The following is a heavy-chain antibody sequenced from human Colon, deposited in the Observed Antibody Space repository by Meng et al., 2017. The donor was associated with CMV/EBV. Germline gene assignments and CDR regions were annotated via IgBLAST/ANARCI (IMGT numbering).Heavy chain of an antibody. CDR3: ARHGVERCSSTSCYHYGMDV. D-gene: IGHD2-2*01. V-gene: IGHV5-51*01. J-gene: IGHJ6*02. CDR2: MSPGESGP. CDR1: GYRFSSNW. Sequence: GESLKISCQASGYRFSSNWIGWVRQKPGKGLELMGLMSPGESGPSYGPAYEGQVTMSVDNSISTTHLQWSSLKASDTAMYYCARHGVERCSSTSCYHYGMDVWGQGTTVTVSS.